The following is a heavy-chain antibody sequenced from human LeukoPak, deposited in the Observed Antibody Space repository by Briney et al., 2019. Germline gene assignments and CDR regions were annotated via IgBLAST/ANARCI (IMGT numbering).Heavy chain of an antibody. CDR2: SYYSGTT. J-gene: IGHJ4*02. V-gene: IGHV4-39*01. D-gene: IGHD5-18*01. CDR3: AGRGYNYGIDY. CDR1: GGSISVSSYY. Sequence: SETLSLTCTVSGGSISVSSYYWAWIRQPPGKGLEWIGSSYYSGTTNYNPPLKSRVTISIDTSKNQFSLKLSSVTAADTAVYYCAGRGYNYGIDYWGQGTLVTVSS.